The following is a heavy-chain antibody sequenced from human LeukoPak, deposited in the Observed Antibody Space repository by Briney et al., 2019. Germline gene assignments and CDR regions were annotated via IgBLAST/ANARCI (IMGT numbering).Heavy chain of an antibody. CDR2: IKQDGGDK. J-gene: IGHJ4*02. Sequence: PGGSLRLSCAASGFMFSSSWMSWVRQAPGKGLEWVVNIKQDGGDKYYVDSVKGRFSVSRDNAKNSLYLQMNSLRAEDTAVYYCARGYEGGRSGIFDYWGQGTLVTVSS. CDR3: ARGYEGGRSGIFDY. CDR1: GFMFSSSW. D-gene: IGHD1-26*01. V-gene: IGHV3-7*01.